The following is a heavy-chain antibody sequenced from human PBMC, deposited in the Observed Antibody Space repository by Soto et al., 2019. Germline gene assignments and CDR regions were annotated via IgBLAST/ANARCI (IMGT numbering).Heavy chain of an antibody. V-gene: IGHV3-23*01. CDR3: AKGRLVPKSSLDY. CDR2: ISGSGGST. CDR1: GSTFSSYA. J-gene: IGHJ4*02. D-gene: IGHD3-9*01. Sequence: GGSLRLSCAASGSTFSSYAMSWVRQAPGKGLEWVSAISGSGGSTYYADSVKGRFTISRDNSKNTLYLQMNSLRAEDTAVYYCAKGRLVPKSSLDYWGQGTLVNVSS.